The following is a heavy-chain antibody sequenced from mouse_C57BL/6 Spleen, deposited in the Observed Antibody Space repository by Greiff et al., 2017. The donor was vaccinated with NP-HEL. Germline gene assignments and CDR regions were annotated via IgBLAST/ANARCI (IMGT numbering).Heavy chain of an antibody. Sequence: DVMLVESGGGLVQPGGSLSLSCAASGFTFTDYYMSWVRQPPGKALEWLGFIRNKANGYTTEYSASVKGRFTISRDNSQSILYLQMNALRAEDSATYYCARYGQGFAYWGQGTLVTVSA. CDR2: IRNKANGYTT. D-gene: IGHD3-3*01. CDR3: ARYGQGFAY. CDR1: GFTFTDYY. V-gene: IGHV7-3*01. J-gene: IGHJ3*01.